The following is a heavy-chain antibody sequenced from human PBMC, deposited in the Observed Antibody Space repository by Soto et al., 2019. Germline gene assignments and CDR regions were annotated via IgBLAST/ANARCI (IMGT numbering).Heavy chain of an antibody. CDR3: ARYLRYSSNFFDC. CDR2: MFSNDEK. Sequence: QVTLKESGPVLVKPTETLTLTCTVSGFSLSNAGMGVSWIRQPPGKALEWLAHMFSNDEKSYSTSLKRRLTISNDTSKSQVVLTMTNMDPVDTATFYCARYLRYSSNFFDCWGQGTLVTVSS. V-gene: IGHV2-26*01. D-gene: IGHD6-13*01. J-gene: IGHJ4*02. CDR1: GFSLSNAGMG.